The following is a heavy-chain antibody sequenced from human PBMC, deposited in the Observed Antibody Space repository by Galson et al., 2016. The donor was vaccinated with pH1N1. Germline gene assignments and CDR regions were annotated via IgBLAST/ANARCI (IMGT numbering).Heavy chain of an antibody. Sequence: TLSLTCTVSGDSISSGGYYWPWIRQHPGKGLEWIGYIYYSGSTYYNPSLKSRVTISVDTSKNQFSLKLSSVTAADMAVYYCANCIAAAGTFYFDYWGQGTLVTVSS. CDR1: GDSISSGGYY. J-gene: IGHJ4*02. D-gene: IGHD6-13*01. CDR3: ANCIAAAGTFYFDY. CDR2: IYYSGST. V-gene: IGHV4-31*03.